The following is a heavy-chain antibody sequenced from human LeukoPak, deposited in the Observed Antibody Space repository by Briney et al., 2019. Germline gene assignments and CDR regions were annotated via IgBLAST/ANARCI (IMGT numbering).Heavy chain of an antibody. Sequence: GASVKVSCKASGYTFTSYGISWVRQAPGQGLEWMGWISAYNGNTNYAQKLQGRVTMTTDTSTSTAYMELRSLRSDDTAVYYGARVPSDSDFGVVPKELFDYWGQGTLVTVSS. CDR3: ARVPSDSDFGVVPKELFDY. CDR2: ISAYNGNT. J-gene: IGHJ4*02. V-gene: IGHV1-18*01. D-gene: IGHD3-3*01. CDR1: GYTFTSYG.